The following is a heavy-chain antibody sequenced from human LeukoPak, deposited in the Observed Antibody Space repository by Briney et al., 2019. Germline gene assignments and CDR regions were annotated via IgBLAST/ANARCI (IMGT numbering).Heavy chain of an antibody. CDR3: ARAGRRQLWLRASWFDP. J-gene: IGHJ5*02. Sequence: SETLSLTCTVSGGSISSYYRSWIRQPPGKGLEWIGYIYYSGSTNYNPSLKSRVTISVDTSKNQFSLKLSSVTAADTAVYYCARAGRRQLWLRASWFDPWGQGTLVTVSS. CDR2: IYYSGST. CDR1: GGSISSYY. D-gene: IGHD5-18*01. V-gene: IGHV4-59*01.